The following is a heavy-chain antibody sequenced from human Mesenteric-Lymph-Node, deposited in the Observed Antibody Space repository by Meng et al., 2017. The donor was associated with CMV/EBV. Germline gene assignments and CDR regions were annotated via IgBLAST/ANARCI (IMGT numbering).Heavy chain of an antibody. CDR1: GGTFSSYG. CDR2: TIPILGTS. Sequence: SVKVSCKVSGGTFSSYGVSWVRQAPGQGLEWVGGTIPILGTSHYAQHFQGRVTIAADKSTSTAYMELSSLRSEDTAVYYCARASLGIVVVPAAINGYYYYGMDVWGQGTTVTVSS. CDR3: ARASLGIVVVPAAINGYYYYGMDV. V-gene: IGHV1-69*10. J-gene: IGHJ6*02. D-gene: IGHD2-2*02.